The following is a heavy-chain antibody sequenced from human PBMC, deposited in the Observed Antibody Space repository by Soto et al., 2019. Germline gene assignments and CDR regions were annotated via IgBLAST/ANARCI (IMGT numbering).Heavy chain of an antibody. CDR2: IYPGDSDT. V-gene: IGHV5-51*01. CDR1: GYRFSTYW. D-gene: IGHD1-26*01. J-gene: IGHJ4*02. CDR3: ARLGGIVDTGTWMQ. Sequence: PGESLKISCKASGYRFSTYWIGWVRKRPGKGPEWMAIIYPGDSDTRENPSFQGQVTISADKSSDTVHLQWRSLKASDTAIYYCARLGGIVDTGTWMQWGQGTPVTVAS.